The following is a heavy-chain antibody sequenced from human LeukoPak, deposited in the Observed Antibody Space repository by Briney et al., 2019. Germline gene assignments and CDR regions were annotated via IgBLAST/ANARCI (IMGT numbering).Heavy chain of an antibody. CDR1: GFTFSDYY. D-gene: IGHD2-2*01. Sequence: GGSLRLSCAASGFTFSDYYMSWIRQAPGKGLEWVSYISSSSSYTNYADSVKGRFTISRDNAKNSLYLQMNSLRAEDTAVYYCARDQRYCSSSSCPWEPFDYWGQGTLVTVSS. CDR2: ISSSSSYT. CDR3: ARDQRYCSSSSCPWEPFDY. J-gene: IGHJ4*02. V-gene: IGHV3-11*05.